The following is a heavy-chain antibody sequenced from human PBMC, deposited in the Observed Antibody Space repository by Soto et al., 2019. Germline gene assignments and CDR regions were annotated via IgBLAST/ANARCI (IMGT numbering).Heavy chain of an antibody. Sequence: SETLSLTCAVSGYSISSGYYWGWLRQPPGKGLEWTGSIYHGGSTYYNPSLNSRVALSIDKTNNHVSLILNSVTAADTAVYYCARVGPWVPYYYDSSPYTFENWCDPWGQGTLVTVSS. J-gene: IGHJ5*02. CDR2: IYHGGST. CDR3: ARVGPWVPYYYDSSPYTFENWCDP. V-gene: IGHV4-38-2*01. D-gene: IGHD3-22*01. CDR1: GYSISSGYY.